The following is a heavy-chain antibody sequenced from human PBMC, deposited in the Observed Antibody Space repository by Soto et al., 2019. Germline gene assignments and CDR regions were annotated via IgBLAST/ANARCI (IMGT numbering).Heavy chain of an antibody. D-gene: IGHD6-13*01. Sequence: SETLSLTCTVSGDSVSNSGYYWGWIRPSPGKRLEWIGNVSFIGSKYYNPSLRSRVTFSVDTSKTLISLKLRSVTAADTAVYYCARGSTWQGRDWFDPWGQGTLVTVSS. J-gene: IGHJ5*02. V-gene: IGHV4-39*01. CDR2: VSFIGSK. CDR3: ARGSTWQGRDWFDP. CDR1: GDSVSNSGYY.